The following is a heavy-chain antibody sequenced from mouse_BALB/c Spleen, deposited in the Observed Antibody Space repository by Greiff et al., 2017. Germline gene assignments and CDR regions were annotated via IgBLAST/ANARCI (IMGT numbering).Heavy chain of an antibody. CDR1: GYAFSSSW. J-gene: IGHJ2*01. V-gene: IGHV1-82*01. Sequence: QVQLQQSGPELVKPGASVKISCKASGYAFSSSWMNWVKQRPGQGLEWIGRIYPGDGDTNYNGKFKGKATLTADKSSSTAYMQLSSLTSVDSAVYFCARGVTTVVDYWGQGTTLTVSS. CDR3: ARGVTTVVDY. D-gene: IGHD1-1*01. CDR2: IYPGDGDT.